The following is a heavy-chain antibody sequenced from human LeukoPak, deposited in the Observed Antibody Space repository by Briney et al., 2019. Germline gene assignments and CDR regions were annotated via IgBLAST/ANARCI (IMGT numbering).Heavy chain of an antibody. CDR1: GFTFSSYS. CDR3: ARDPVVVVPAASRDFDY. J-gene: IGHJ4*02. CDR2: ISSSSSSYI. D-gene: IGHD2-2*01. V-gene: IGHV3-21*01. Sequence: GGSLRLSCAASGFTFSSYSMNWVRQAPGKGLEWVSSISSSSSSYIYYADSVKGRFTISRDNAKNSLYLQMNSLRAEDTAVYYCARDPVVVVPAASRDFDYWGQGTLVTVSS.